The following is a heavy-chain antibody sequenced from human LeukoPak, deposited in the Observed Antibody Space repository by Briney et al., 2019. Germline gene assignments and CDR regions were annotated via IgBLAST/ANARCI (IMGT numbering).Heavy chain of an antibody. CDR3: ARSVRLLSLATADNWFDP. Sequence: PSETLSLTCTVSGGSMSSYYWSWIRQPPGKGLEWIGYIYYSGITNYNPSLKSRVTISIDTSENQFSLNLRSVTAADTAVYFCARSVRLLSLATADNWFDPWGQGTLVTVS. J-gene: IGHJ5*02. V-gene: IGHV4-59*01. D-gene: IGHD2-21*02. CDR2: IYYSGIT. CDR1: GGSMSSYY.